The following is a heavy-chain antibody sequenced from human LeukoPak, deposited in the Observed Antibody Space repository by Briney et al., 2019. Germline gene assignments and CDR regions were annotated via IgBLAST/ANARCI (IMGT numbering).Heavy chain of an antibody. CDR2: FDPEDGET. CDR1: GYTLTELS. V-gene: IGHV1-24*01. J-gene: IGHJ4*02. Sequence: ASVKVSCKVSGYTLTELSMHWVRQAPGKGLEWMGGFDPEDGETIYAQKFQGRVTMTEDTSTDTAYMELSSLRSEDTAVYYCAAALYIGQLLSAFDFWGQGTPVTVSS. CDR3: AAALYIGQLLSAFDF. D-gene: IGHD3-10*01.